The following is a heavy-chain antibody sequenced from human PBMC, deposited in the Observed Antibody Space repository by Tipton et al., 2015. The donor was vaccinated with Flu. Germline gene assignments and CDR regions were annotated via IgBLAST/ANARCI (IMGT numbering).Heavy chain of an antibody. J-gene: IGHJ4*02. CDR3: ARDRAMVVVVAAPIPSNFDY. V-gene: IGHV4-4*07. D-gene: IGHD3-22*01. CDR2: IYYSGST. CDR1: GGSISSYY. Sequence: TLSLTCTVSGGSISSYYWSWIRQPAGKGLEWIGSIYYSGSTYYNPSLKSRVTISVDTSKNQFSLKLSPVTAADTAVYYCARDRAMVVVVAAPIPSNFDYWGQGTLVTVSS.